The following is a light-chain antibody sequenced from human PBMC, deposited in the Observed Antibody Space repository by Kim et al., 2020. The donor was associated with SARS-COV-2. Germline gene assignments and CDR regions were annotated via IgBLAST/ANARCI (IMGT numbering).Light chain of an antibody. CDR2: GVS. J-gene: IGKJ1*01. Sequence: SPGERATLSCRASQGFNSNLAWDQQKPGQAPRLLISGVSSRASGVPARFSGTGSGTEFTLTISSLQSEDFALYYCQQYNNWPPWTFGQGTKVDIK. CDR3: QQYNNWPPWT. CDR1: QGFNSN. V-gene: IGKV3-15*01.